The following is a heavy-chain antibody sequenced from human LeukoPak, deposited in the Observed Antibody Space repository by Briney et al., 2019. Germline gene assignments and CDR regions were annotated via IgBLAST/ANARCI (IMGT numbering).Heavy chain of an antibody. D-gene: IGHD2-2*01. J-gene: IGHJ3*02. V-gene: IGHV4-34*01. CDR2: INHSGST. CDR1: GGSFSGYY. CDR3: ARTGYCSSTSCYQGAFDI. Sequence: PSETLSLTCAVYGGSFSGYYWSWIRQPPGKGLEWIGEINHSGSTNYNPSLKSRVTISVDTSKNQFSLKLSSVTAADTAVYYCARTGYCSSTSCYQGAFDIWGQGTMVTVPS.